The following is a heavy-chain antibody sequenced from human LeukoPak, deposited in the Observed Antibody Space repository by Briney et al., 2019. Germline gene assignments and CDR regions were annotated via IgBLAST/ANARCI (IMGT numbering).Heavy chain of an antibody. CDR2: IYPRDGST. CDR3: ARDQEAFDY. J-gene: IGHJ4*02. V-gene: IGHV1-46*01. CDR1: GYSFTSNY. Sequence: ASVKVSCKASGYSFTSNYIHWVRQAPGQGLEWMGMIYPRDGSTSYAQKFQGRVTVTRDTSTSAVHMELSGLRSEDTAVYYCARDQEAFDYWGQGTLVTVSS.